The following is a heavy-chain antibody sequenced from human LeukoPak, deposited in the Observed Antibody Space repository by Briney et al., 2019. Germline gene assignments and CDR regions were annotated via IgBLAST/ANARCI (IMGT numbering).Heavy chain of an antibody. CDR2: IYTSGST. CDR1: GGSISSYY. D-gene: IGHD3-3*01. J-gene: IGHJ6*03. V-gene: IGHV4-4*09. CDR3: ARQDYDFWSGYSGYYYMDV. Sequence: SETLSLTCTASGGSISSYYWSWIRQPPGKGLGWFGYIYTSGSTNYNPSLKSRVTISVDTSKNQFSLKLSSVTAADTAVYYCARQDYDFWSGYSGYYYMDVRGKGTTVTVSS.